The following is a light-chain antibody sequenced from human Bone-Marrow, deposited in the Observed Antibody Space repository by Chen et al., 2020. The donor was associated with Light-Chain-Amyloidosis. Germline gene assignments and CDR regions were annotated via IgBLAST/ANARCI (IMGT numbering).Light chain of an antibody. CDR3: QSADSSGTYEVI. V-gene: IGLV3-25*03. CDR1: ELPTKY. CDR2: RDT. J-gene: IGLJ2*01. Sequence: SYELTQPLSVSVSPGQTARITCPGDELPTKYAYWYQQKPGQAPVLVIHRDTERPSGISERFSSSSSGTTATLTIRGDQAEDETDYHCQSADSSGTYEVIFDGGTKLTVL.